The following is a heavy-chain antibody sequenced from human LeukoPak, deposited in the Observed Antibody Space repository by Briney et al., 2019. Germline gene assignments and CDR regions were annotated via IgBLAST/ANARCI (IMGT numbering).Heavy chain of an antibody. Sequence: ASVKVSCKASGYTFTNYGISWVRQAPGQGLEWMGWISAYNGNTNYAQKLQGRVTMTTDTSTSTAYMELRSLRSDDTAVYYCARDVRRIAVAGTGFDYWGQGTLVTVSS. D-gene: IGHD6-19*01. CDR1: GYTFTNYG. V-gene: IGHV1-18*01. CDR2: ISAYNGNT. CDR3: ARDVRRIAVAGTGFDY. J-gene: IGHJ4*02.